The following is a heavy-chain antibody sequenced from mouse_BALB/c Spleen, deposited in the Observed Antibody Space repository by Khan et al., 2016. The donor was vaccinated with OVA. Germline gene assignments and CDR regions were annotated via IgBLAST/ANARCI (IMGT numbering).Heavy chain of an antibody. J-gene: IGHJ3*01. V-gene: IGHV1-4*01. Sequence: QVQLQQSGAELARPGASVKMSCKASGYTFTSYTIHWIKKRPGKGLEWIGYIIPSNDYTNYNQKFKDKATLTTDKSSTTAYLRLSILTSDDSAVYNCVRYGANQRNDGWFAYWGQGTLVTVSA. CDR1: GYTFTSYT. CDR2: IIPSNDYT. CDR3: VRYGANQRNDGWFAY. D-gene: IGHD2-14*01.